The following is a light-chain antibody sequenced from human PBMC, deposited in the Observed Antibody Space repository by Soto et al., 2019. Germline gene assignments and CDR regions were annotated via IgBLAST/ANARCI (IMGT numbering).Light chain of an antibody. J-gene: IGKJ1*01. V-gene: IGKV3-20*01. CDR2: GTS. Sequence: DNGFTQSPGTPSFSPGDSATLSCTTRQSVINNYVAWYQQKPGQAPRLLIYGTSGRATGIPDRISAGGSGTDFTLTISRLEPEDFAVYYCQQYHSTIRAFGQGTKVDIK. CDR1: QSVINNY. CDR3: QQYHSTIRA.